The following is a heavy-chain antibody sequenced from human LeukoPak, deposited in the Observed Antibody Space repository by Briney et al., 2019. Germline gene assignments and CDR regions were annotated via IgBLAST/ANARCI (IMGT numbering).Heavy chain of an antibody. Sequence: SETLSLTCTVSGGSISSGSYYWSWIRQPAGKGLEWIGRIYTSGSTNYIPSLKSRVTISVDTSKNQFSLKLSSVTAADTAVYYCARVQQWLLHFDYWGQGTLVTVSS. CDR1: GGSISSGSYY. CDR3: ARVQQWLLHFDY. V-gene: IGHV4-61*02. CDR2: IYTSGST. D-gene: IGHD6-19*01. J-gene: IGHJ4*02.